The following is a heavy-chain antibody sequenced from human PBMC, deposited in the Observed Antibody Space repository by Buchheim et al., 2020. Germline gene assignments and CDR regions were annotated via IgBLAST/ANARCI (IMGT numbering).Heavy chain of an antibody. D-gene: IGHD3-22*01. CDR2: ISGSSGST. J-gene: IGHJ5*02. V-gene: IGHV3-23*01. CDR3: AKGSYYDSSGYYREAGHNWFDP. Sequence: EVQLLESGGGLVQPGGSLRLSCAASGFTFSSYAMSWVRQAPGKGLEWVSAISGSSGSTYYADSVKGRFTISRDNSKNTLYLQMNSLRAEDTAVYYCAKGSYYDSSGYYREAGHNWFDPWGQGTL. CDR1: GFTFSSYA.